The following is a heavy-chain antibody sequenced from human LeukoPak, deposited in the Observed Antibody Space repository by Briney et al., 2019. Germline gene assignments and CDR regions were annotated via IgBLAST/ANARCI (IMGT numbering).Heavy chain of an antibody. CDR1: GYTFTSYD. J-gene: IGHJ4*02. Sequence: ASVKVSCKASGYTFTSYDINWVRQATGQGLEWMGWMNPNSGNTGYAQKFQGRVTMTRNTSISTAYMELSSLRSEDTAVYYCASYVQKFIPSEYWGQGTLVTVSS. V-gene: IGHV1-8*01. CDR2: MNPNSGNT. CDR3: ASYVQKFIPSEY. D-gene: IGHD3-10*02.